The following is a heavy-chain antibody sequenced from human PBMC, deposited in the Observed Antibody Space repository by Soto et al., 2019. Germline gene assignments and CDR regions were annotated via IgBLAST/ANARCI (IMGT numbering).Heavy chain of an antibody. J-gene: IGHJ4*02. D-gene: IGHD3-3*01. CDR3: AHRLLCTVFGLVTTTAIYFDF. CDR2: IYWDDDK. Sequence: QITLKESGPTVVKPTETLTLTCTFSGFSLTTSGVGAGWVRQSPGKAPEWLALIYWDDDKRYSTSLKSRLTITKDTSKNLVVLTMANVDPADAATYYCAHRLLCTVFGLVTTTAIYFDFWGQGTPVVVSS. CDR1: GFSLTTSGVG. V-gene: IGHV2-5*02.